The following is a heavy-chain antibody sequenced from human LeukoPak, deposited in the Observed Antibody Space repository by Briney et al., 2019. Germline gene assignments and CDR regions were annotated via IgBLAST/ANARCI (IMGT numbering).Heavy chain of an antibody. D-gene: IGHD3-10*01. CDR2: ISYDGSNK. Sequence: PGGTLRLSCTASGFTFSTYEMSWVRQAPGKGLEWVVVISYDGSNKYYADSVKGRFTISRDNSKNTLYLQMNSLRAEDTAVYYCANGYYYGSGSYYKEAFDIWGQGTMVTVSS. CDR3: ANGYYYGSGSYYKEAFDI. V-gene: IGHV3-30*18. CDR1: GFTFSTYE. J-gene: IGHJ3*02.